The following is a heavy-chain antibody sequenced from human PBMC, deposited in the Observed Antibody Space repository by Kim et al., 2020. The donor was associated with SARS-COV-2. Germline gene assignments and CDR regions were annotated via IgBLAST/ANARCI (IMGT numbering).Heavy chain of an antibody. CDR2: IYPYRGTT. J-gene: IGHJ1*01. V-gene: IGHV1-2*02. Sequence: ASVKVSCKASGYTFNDYYIHWVRQAPGQGLEWMGWIYPYRGTTKFAQKWNDRVTMTGDSSVNTAYLELSSLRSDDTAMYYCARAQEIYGSGSYYAQHWGQGTQVTVSS. CDR1: GYTFNDYY. D-gene: IGHD3-10*01. CDR3: ARAQEIYGSGSYYAQH.